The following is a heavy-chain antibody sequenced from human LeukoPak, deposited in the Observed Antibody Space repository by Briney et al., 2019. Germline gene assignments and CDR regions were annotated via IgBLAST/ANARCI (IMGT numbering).Heavy chain of an antibody. CDR1: GYTLTELS. V-gene: IGHV1-24*01. Sequence: GASVKVSCKVSGYTLTELSMHWVRQAPGKGLEWMGGFDPEDGETIYAQKFQGRVTMTRNTSISTAYMELSSLRSEDTAVYYCARDLITFGGVIVKDYWGQGTLVTVSS. D-gene: IGHD3-16*02. CDR3: ARDLITFGGVIVKDY. J-gene: IGHJ4*02. CDR2: FDPEDGET.